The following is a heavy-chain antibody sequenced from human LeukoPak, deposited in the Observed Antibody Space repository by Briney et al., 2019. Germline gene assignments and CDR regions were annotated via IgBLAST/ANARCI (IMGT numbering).Heavy chain of an antibody. CDR1: GYSISSGYY. Sequence: PSETLSLTCTVSGYSISSGYYWGWIRPPPGKGLEWIGSIYHSGSTYYNPSLKSRVTISVDTSKNQFSLKLSSVTAADTAVYYCARGVRRANFDYWGQGTLVTVSS. CDR3: ARGVRRANFDY. CDR2: IYHSGST. V-gene: IGHV4-38-2*02. J-gene: IGHJ4*02. D-gene: IGHD2-21*01.